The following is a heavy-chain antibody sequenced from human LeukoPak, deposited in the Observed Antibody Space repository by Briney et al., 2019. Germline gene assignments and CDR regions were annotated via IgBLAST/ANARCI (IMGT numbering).Heavy chain of an antibody. CDR1: GFTFSSYA. CDR2: ISYDGSNK. V-gene: IGHV3-30-3*01. CDR3: ARDLSGSYPYYFDY. D-gene: IGHD1-26*01. J-gene: IGHJ4*02. Sequence: PGRSLRLSCAASGFTFSSYAMHWVRQAPGKGLEWVAVISYDGSNKYYADSVKGRFTISRDNSKNTLYLQMNSLRAEDTAVYYCARDLSGSYPYYFDYWGQGTLVTVSS.